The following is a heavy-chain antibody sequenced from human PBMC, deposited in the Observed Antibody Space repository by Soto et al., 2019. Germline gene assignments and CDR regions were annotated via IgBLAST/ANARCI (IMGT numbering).Heavy chain of an antibody. V-gene: IGHV4-59*08. CDR3: ARHLRFYDFWSGYYDHYDGFDI. J-gene: IGHJ3*02. Sequence: QVQLQESGPGLVKPSETLSLTCTVSGGSISSYYWSWIRQPPGKGLEWIGYIYDSGSTNYNPSLKSRVTISVDTSKNQFSLKLSSVSAADTAVYYCARHLRFYDFWSGYYDHYDGFDIWGQGTMVTVSS. D-gene: IGHD3-3*01. CDR2: IYDSGST. CDR1: GGSISSYY.